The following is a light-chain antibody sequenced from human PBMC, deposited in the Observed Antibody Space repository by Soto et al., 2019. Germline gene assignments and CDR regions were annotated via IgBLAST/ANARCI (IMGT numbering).Light chain of an antibody. V-gene: IGKV3-20*01. Sequence: EIVLTQSPGTLSLSPGERATLSCRASHSVRSTYLAWYQQKPGQAPRLLIYGASSRATGIPDRFSGSGSGTAFTLAISRLEPEDLAVYYCQQYGGSPPYTFGQGTKLEIK. J-gene: IGKJ2*01. CDR2: GAS. CDR3: QQYGGSPPYT. CDR1: HSVRSTY.